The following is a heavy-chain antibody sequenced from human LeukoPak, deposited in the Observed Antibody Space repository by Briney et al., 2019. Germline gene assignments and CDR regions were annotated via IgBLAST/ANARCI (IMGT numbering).Heavy chain of an antibody. CDR3: ARDSYYGSGSPFDY. D-gene: IGHD3-10*01. J-gene: IGHJ4*02. V-gene: IGHV3-53*01. CDR2: IYNGGST. Sequence: GGSQRLSCAASGITVSSNYMSWVRQAPGKGLEWLSIIYNGGSTYYAVSVKGRFTISRDNSKNTLYLQMNSLRAEDTAVYYCARDSYYGSGSPFDYWGQGTLVTVSS. CDR1: GITVSSNY.